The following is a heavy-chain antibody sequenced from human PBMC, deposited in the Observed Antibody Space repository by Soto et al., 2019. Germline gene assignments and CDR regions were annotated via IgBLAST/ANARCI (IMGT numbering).Heavy chain of an antibody. V-gene: IGHV3-7*01. Sequence: HPGGSLRLSCAASGITFSNSWMSWVRQAPGRGLEWVANIKQDGSEKHYVDSVRGRFTISRENTKNSLYLQMNSLRAEDTALYYCARDRVPSSGLNCFLDTWGQGALVTVSS. CDR1: GITFSNSW. CDR2: IKQDGSEK. D-gene: IGHD6-19*01. J-gene: IGHJ4*02. CDR3: ARDRVPSSGLNCFLDT.